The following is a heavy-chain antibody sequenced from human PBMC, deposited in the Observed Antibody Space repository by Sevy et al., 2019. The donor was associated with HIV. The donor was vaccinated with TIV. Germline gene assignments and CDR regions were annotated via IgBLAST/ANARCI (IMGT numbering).Heavy chain of an antibody. D-gene: IGHD1-1*01. V-gene: IGHV3-23*01. CDR3: GKRRTTGMTDWFDS. J-gene: IGHJ5*01. CDR1: GFTFTDYG. CDR2: ISNSGADT. Sequence: GESLKISCGASGFTFTDYGMTWVRQAPGKGLECVSSISNSGADTYYADSVKGRFIISRDNSKNTVYLQMNSLRAEDTALYYCGKRRTTGMTDWFDSWGQGTLVTVSS.